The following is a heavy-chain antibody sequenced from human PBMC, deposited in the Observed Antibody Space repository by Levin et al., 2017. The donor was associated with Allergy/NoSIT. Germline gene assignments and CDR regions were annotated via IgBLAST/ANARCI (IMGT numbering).Heavy chain of an antibody. CDR3: ARDGLQGYYYYGMDV. V-gene: IGHV3-53*01. J-gene: IGHJ6*02. Sequence: PGGSLRLSCAASGFTVSSNYMSWVRQTPGKGLEWVSVIYSGGSTYYADSVKGRFTISRDNSKNTLYLQMNSLRAEDTAVYYCARDGLQGYYYYGMDVWGQGTTVTVSS. CDR2: IYSGGST. CDR1: GFTVSSNY. D-gene: IGHD4-11*01.